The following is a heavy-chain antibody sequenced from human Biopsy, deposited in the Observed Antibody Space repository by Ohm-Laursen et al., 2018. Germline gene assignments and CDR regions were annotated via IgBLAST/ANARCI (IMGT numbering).Heavy chain of an antibody. CDR3: ARGLSSGWYGYFDV. V-gene: IGHV3-33*01. CDR2: IWYDGTNE. Sequence: SLRLSCTASGFTFGHYAMHWVRQAPGKGLEWISLIWYDGTNEDYADSVKGRFTISRDNSKNTLYLQINTPTLEDTAFYYCARGLSSGWYGYFDVWGRGTLVTVSS. D-gene: IGHD6-19*01. CDR1: GFTFGHYA. J-gene: IGHJ2*01.